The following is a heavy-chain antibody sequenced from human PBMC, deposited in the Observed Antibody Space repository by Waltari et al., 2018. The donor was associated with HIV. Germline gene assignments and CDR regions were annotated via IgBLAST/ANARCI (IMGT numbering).Heavy chain of an antibody. CDR2: IYYSGST. V-gene: IGHV4-31*03. CDR3: ARDHATIFGGGGRDYGMDV. J-gene: IGHJ6*02. D-gene: IGHD3-3*01. CDR1: GGAISGGGYY. Sequence: QVQLQESGPGLVKPSQTLSLTCTVAGGAISGGGYYWSWIRQHPGKGLEWIGYIYYSGSTYYNPSLKSRVTISVDTSKNQFSLKLSSVTSADTAVYYCARDHATIFGGGGRDYGMDVWGQGTTVTVSS.